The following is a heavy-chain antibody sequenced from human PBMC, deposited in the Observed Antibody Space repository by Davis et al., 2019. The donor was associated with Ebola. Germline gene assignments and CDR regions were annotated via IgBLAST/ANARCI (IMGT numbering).Heavy chain of an antibody. Sequence: GESLKISCAASGFTFSSYGMHWVRQAPGKGLEWVAVISYDGSNKYYADSVKGRFTISRDNSKNTLYLQMNSLRAEDTAVYYCAKDLLWFGELFRYYYYYYGMDVWGQGTTVTVSS. J-gene: IGHJ6*02. CDR1: GFTFSSYG. CDR3: AKDLLWFGELFRYYYYYYGMDV. D-gene: IGHD3-10*01. V-gene: IGHV3-30*18. CDR2: ISYDGSNK.